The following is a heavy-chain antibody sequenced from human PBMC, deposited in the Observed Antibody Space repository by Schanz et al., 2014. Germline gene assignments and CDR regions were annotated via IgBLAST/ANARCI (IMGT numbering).Heavy chain of an antibody. Sequence: VQLVESGGGVVRPGGSLRLSCAVSGFTFGGYALHWVRQAPGKGLEWVAVISYDGSTKYYADSVKGRFTISRDNAKNSLYLQVNNLSAEDTALYYCARDSGSSSWYPSDYWGQGTLVTVSS. CDR2: ISYDGSTK. J-gene: IGHJ4*02. V-gene: IGHV3-30-3*01. CDR1: GFTFGGYA. D-gene: IGHD6-13*01. CDR3: ARDSGSSSWYPSDY.